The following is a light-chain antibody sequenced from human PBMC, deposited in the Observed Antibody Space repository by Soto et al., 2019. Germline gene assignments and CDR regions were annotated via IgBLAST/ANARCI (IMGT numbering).Light chain of an antibody. V-gene: IGLV4-69*01. CDR3: QTWSTDIRV. Sequence: QPVLTQPPSASASLGASVKLTCTLSSGHNSYAIAWHQQQPEKGPRYLMKLNSDGSHSKGDGIPDRFSGSSSGAERYLTISGLQCEDEADYYCQTWSTDIRVFGGGTKLTVL. CDR1: SGHNSYA. CDR2: LNSDGSH. J-gene: IGLJ3*02.